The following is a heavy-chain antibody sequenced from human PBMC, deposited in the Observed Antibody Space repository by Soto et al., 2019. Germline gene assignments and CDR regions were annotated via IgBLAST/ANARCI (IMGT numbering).Heavy chain of an antibody. Sequence: QVQVVESGGGVVQPGKSLRLSCAASGFIFRSYGMHWVRQGPGKGLEWVAVISNDGSNQYYADSVKGRFTISRDNSKNTLYLQMNSLSTEDTAMYYCAKSNLDCGGGSCYRHPMFDFWGQGTLVTVSS. CDR3: AKSNLDCGGGSCYRHPMFDF. CDR1: GFIFRSYG. D-gene: IGHD2-15*01. CDR2: ISNDGSNQ. J-gene: IGHJ4*02. V-gene: IGHV3-30*18.